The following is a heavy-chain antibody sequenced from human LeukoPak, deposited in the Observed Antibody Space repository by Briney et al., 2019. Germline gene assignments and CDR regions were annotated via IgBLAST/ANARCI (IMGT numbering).Heavy chain of an antibody. D-gene: IGHD3-10*01. CDR1: GFSLSTSGVG. J-gene: IGHJ6*03. CDR2: IYWNDYK. CDR3: ARWTLIRGDDFYYMDV. V-gene: IGHV2-5*01. Sequence: SGPTLVKPTQTLTLTCTFSGFSLSTSGVGVGWIRQPPGKALEWLALIYWNDYKRYSPSLKSRLTITKDTPKNQVVLTMTNMDPVDTATYYCARWTLIRGDDFYYMDVWGKGTTVTISS.